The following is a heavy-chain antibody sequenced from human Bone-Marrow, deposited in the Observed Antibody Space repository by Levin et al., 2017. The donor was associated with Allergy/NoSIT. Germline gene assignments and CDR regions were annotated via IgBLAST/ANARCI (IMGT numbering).Heavy chain of an antibody. J-gene: IGHJ6*02. Sequence: GESLKISCKASGYIFTGYYLHWVRQAPGQGLEWLGCINPNGGGTKYAQKFQGRVTLARDTYITTAYMEVSRLRSDDTAVYFCSRSITANYYHAMDIWGQGTTVSVSS. V-gene: IGHV1-2*02. CDR2: INPNGGGT. CDR3: SRSITANYYHAMDI. D-gene: IGHD5-12*01. CDR1: GYIFTGYY.